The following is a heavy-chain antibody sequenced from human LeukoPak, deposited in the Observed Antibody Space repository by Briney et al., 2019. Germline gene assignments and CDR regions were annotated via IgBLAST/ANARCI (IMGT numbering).Heavy chain of an antibody. CDR1: GFTFSSYA. J-gene: IGHJ4*02. CDR3: AKSSYYDSSGYYREYYFDH. V-gene: IGHV3-23*01. D-gene: IGHD3-22*01. CDR2: ISGGGGST. Sequence: GGSLRLSCAASGFTFSSYAMSWVRQAPGKGLEWVSAISGGGGSTHYADSVKGRFTTSRDNSKNTLYLQMSSLRAGDTAVYYCAKSSYYDSSGYYREYYFDHWGQGTLVTVSS.